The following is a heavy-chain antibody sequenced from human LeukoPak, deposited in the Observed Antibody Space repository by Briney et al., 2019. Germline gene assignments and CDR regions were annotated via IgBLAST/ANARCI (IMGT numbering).Heavy chain of an antibody. CDR2: TSGSGGST. V-gene: IGHV3-23*01. CDR1: GFTFSSYA. Sequence: GGSLRLSCAASGFTFSSYAMNWVRQAPGKGLEWISATSGSGGSTYYADSVKGRFTTSRDKSKNTLYLQMNSLRAEDTAVYYCAKRGAEVGVTVAPGDYWGQGTLVTVSS. J-gene: IGHJ4*02. D-gene: IGHD3-16*02. CDR3: AKRGAEVGVTVAPGDY.